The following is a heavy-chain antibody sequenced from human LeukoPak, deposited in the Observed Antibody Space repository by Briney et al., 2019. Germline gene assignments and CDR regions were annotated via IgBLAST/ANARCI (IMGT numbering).Heavy chain of an antibody. CDR1: GYTFTSYG. D-gene: IGHD1-26*01. CDR2: ISAYNGNT. J-gene: IGHJ4*02. Sequence: ASVKVSCKASGYTFTSYGISWVRQAPGQGLEWMGWISAYNGNTNYAQKLQGRVTMTTDTSTSTAYMELRSLRSGDTAVYYCARESGGIVGSPPDYWGQGTLVTVSS. CDR3: ARESGGIVGSPPDY. V-gene: IGHV1-18*01.